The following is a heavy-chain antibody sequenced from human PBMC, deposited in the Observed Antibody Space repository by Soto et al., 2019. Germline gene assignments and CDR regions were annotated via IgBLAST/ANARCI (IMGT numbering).Heavy chain of an antibody. Sequence: EVQLVESGGGLVQPGGSLRLSCAASGFTFSNYTMNWVRQAPGKGLEWVSYITSSSSTIYYADSVKGRFTISRDNAKNSLYLQMNSLRDEDTAVYYCARTVAAAAYYYYYGMDVWGQGTTVTVSS. CDR3: ARTVAAAAYYYYYGMDV. D-gene: IGHD6-13*01. V-gene: IGHV3-48*02. CDR2: ITSSSSTI. CDR1: GFTFSNYT. J-gene: IGHJ6*02.